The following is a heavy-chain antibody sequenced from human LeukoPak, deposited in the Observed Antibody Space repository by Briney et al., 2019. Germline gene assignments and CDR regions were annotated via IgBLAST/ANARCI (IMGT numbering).Heavy chain of an antibody. D-gene: IGHD6-19*01. Sequence: GGSLRLSCAASGFTFSSYAMSWVRQAPGKGLEWVSAIRGSGDRTHYADSVEGRFTISRDNSKNTLYLQMNSLRAEDTAVYYCARDSREQWLVTGCFDYWGQGTLVTVSS. J-gene: IGHJ4*02. V-gene: IGHV3-23*01. CDR1: GFTFSSYA. CDR3: ARDSREQWLVTGCFDY. CDR2: IRGSGDRT.